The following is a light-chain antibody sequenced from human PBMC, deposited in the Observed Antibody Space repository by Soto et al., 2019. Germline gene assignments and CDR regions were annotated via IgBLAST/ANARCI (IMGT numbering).Light chain of an antibody. CDR3: QLYGTSPKT. V-gene: IGKV3-20*01. CDR1: ETVAGSY. Sequence: EIVLTQSPGTLSLSPGERATLSCRASETVAGSYLAWYQQKPGQAPRLLFHGASTRATGIADRFSGSGSGTDFTLTISRLEPEDFAVYYCQLYGTSPKTFGQGTKVEI. CDR2: GAS. J-gene: IGKJ1*01.